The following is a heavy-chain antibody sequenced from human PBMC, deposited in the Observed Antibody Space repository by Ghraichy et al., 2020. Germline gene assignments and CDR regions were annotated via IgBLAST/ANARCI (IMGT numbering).Heavy chain of an antibody. CDR1: GFTFSSYA. CDR2: ISGSGGST. D-gene: IGHD3-3*01. CDR3: AMPNIRFLEWLPPEKRPFDY. V-gene: IGHV3-23*01. Sequence: GGSLRLSCAASGFTFSSYAMSWVRQAPGKGLEWVSAISGSGGSTYYADSVKGRFTISRDNSKNTLYLQMNSLRAEDTAVYYCAMPNIRFLEWLPPEKRPFDYWGQGTLVTVSS. J-gene: IGHJ4*02.